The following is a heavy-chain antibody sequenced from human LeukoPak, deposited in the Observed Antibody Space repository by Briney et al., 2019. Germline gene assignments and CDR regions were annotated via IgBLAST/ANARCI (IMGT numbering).Heavy chain of an antibody. D-gene: IGHD3-9*01. Sequence: GGSLRLSCAASGFTFSSYAMSWVRQAPGKGLEWVSAISGSGGSTYYADSVKGRFTISRDNSKNTLHLQMNSLRAEDTAVYYCAKVRYFDWLPPGPFDYWGQGTLVTVSS. J-gene: IGHJ4*02. CDR3: AKVRYFDWLPPGPFDY. CDR1: GFTFSSYA. CDR2: ISGSGGST. V-gene: IGHV3-23*01.